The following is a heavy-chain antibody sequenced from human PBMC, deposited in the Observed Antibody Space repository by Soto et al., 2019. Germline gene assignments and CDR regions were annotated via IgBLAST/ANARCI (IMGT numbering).Heavy chain of an antibody. CDR2: FYYSGST. CDR1: GGSISRYY. V-gene: IGHV4-59*01. CDR3: ARDPGSGSYYGWFDP. D-gene: IGHD3-10*01. J-gene: IGHJ5*02. Sequence: QVQLQESGPGLVKPSETLSLTCTVSGGSISRYYWNWIRQPPGKGLEWIGFFYYSGSTNYNPSLKSRVTISVDTSKHQFSLKLSSVTAADTAVYYCARDPGSGSYYGWFDPWGQGTLVTVSS.